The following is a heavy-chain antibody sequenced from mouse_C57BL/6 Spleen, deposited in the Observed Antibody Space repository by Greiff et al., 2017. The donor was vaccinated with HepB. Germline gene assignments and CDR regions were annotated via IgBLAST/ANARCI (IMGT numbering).Heavy chain of an antibody. V-gene: IGHV1-61*01. D-gene: IGHD1-1*01. CDR1: GYTFTSYW. CDR3: ARRITTSDY. Sequence: QVQLKQPGAELVRPGSSVKLSCKASGYTFTSYWMDWVKQRPGQGLEWIGNIYPSDSETHYNQKFKDKATLTVDKSSSTAYMQLSSLTSEDSAVYYCARRITTSDYWGQGTTLTVSS. CDR2: IYPSDSET. J-gene: IGHJ2*01.